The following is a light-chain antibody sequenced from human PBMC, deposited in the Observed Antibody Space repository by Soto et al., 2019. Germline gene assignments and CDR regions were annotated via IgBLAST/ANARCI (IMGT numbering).Light chain of an antibody. V-gene: IGLV2-14*01. J-gene: IGLJ3*02. CDR3: SSYTTFSTLV. Sequence: QSALTQPVSVSGSPGQSITIPCTGTSSDIGAYDSVSWYQQYPGKAPKLIIYDVANRPSGVSDRLSGSKSGNTASLTISGLQAEDEDDYYCSSYTTFSTLVLGGGTKLTVL. CDR2: DVA. CDR1: SSDIGAYDS.